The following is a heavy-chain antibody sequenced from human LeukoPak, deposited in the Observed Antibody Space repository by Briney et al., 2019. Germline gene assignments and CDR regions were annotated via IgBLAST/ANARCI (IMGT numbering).Heavy chain of an antibody. CDR2: IKKDGSEK. D-gene: IGHD3-9*01. V-gene: IGHV3-7*01. J-gene: IGHJ5*02. CDR3: ARDDWLSLWGSRYNWFDP. Sequence: GGSLRLSCAASGFTFSSYWMSWVRQAPGKGLEWVANIKKDGSEKYYVDSVKGRFTISRDNAKTSLYLQMNSLRAEDTAVYYCARDDWLSLWGSRYNWFDPWGQGTLVTVSS. CDR1: GFTFSSYW.